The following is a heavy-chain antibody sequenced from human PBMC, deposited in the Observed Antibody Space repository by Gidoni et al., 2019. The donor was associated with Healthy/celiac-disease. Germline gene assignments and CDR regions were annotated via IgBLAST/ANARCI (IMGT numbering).Heavy chain of an antibody. D-gene: IGHD6-13*01. Sequence: QVQLVQSGAEVKKPGASVKVSCKASGYTFTSYGISWVRQAPGQGLEWMGWISAYNGNTNYAQKLQGRVTMTTDTSTSTAYMELRSLRSDDTAVYYCARDAIPNGHSSSWYLRYYYYMDVWGKGTTVTVSS. CDR1: GYTFTSYG. CDR3: ARDAIPNGHSSSWYLRYYYYMDV. V-gene: IGHV1-18*01. J-gene: IGHJ6*03. CDR2: ISAYNGNT.